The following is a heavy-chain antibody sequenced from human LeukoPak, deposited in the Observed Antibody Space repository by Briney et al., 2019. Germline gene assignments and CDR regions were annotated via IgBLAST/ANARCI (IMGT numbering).Heavy chain of an antibody. V-gene: IGHV4-59*12. D-gene: IGHD2-21*02. Sequence: PSETLSLTCTVSGGSISSYYWSWIRQPPGKGLEWIGYIYYSGSTNYNPSLKSRVTISVDTSKNQFSLKLSSVTAADTAVYYCARGLIYCGGDCYLWGQGTLVTVSS. CDR1: GGSISSYY. CDR2: IYYSGST. CDR3: ARGLIYCGGDCYL. J-gene: IGHJ4*02.